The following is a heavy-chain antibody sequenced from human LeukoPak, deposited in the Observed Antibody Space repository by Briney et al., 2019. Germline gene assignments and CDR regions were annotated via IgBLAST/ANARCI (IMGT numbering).Heavy chain of an antibody. Sequence: PGGSLRLSCAASGLTFSSYGMSWVRQAPGKGLEGVAFIRYDGSNKYYADSVKGRFTISRDNSKNTLYLQMNSLRAEDTAVYYCAKDRAGGYFVDYWGQGTLVTVSS. CDR1: GLTFSSYG. CDR3: AKDRAGGYFVDY. D-gene: IGHD3-9*01. CDR2: IRYDGSNK. V-gene: IGHV3-30*02. J-gene: IGHJ4*02.